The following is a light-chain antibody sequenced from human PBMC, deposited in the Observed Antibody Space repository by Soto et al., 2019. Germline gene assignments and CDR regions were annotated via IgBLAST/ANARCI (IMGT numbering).Light chain of an antibody. V-gene: IGLV1-40*01. CDR3: QSYDSSLSGWV. J-gene: IGLJ3*02. Sequence: QSVLTQPPSVSGAPGQRVTFSCTGSSSNIGAGYDVHWYQQLPGTAPKLLIYANSNRPSGVPDRFSGSKSGTSASLAITGLQAEDEADYYCQSYDSSLSGWVFGGGTKLTVL. CDR2: ANS. CDR1: SSNIGAGYD.